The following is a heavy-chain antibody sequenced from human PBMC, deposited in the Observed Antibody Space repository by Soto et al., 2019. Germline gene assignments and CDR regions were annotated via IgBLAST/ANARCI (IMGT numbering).Heavy chain of an antibody. Sequence: GASVKVSCKASGYTFSSYDMHWVRQAPGQGLEWMGLINPSGGSTTSAQKFQGRVTMTSDTSTNTVYMELSSLRSEDTAVYYCARDGPAVIPRDYWGQGTLVTVSS. CDR1: GYTFSSYD. J-gene: IGHJ4*02. V-gene: IGHV1-46*01. CDR2: INPSGGST. D-gene: IGHD3-22*01. CDR3: ARDGPAVIPRDY.